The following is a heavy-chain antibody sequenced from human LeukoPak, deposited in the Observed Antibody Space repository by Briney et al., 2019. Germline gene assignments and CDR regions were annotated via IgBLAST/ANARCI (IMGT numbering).Heavy chain of an antibody. Sequence: GASVKVSCKASGYTFTSYDINWVRQATGQGLEWMGWMNPNSGNTGYAQKFQGRVTMTRNTSISTAYMELSRLRSDDTAIYYCARANALYCSSTSCLFDYWGQGTLVTVSS. CDR3: ARANALYCSSTSCLFDY. V-gene: IGHV1-8*01. J-gene: IGHJ4*02. D-gene: IGHD2-2*01. CDR1: GYTFTSYD. CDR2: MNPNSGNT.